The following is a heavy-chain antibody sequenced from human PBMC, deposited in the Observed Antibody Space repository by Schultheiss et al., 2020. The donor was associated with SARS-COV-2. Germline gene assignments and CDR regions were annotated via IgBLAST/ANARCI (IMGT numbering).Heavy chain of an antibody. CDR2: INHSGST. Sequence: SQTLSLTCIVSGGSISSYYWSWIRQPPGKGLEWIGKINHSGSTNYNPSLKSRVTISVDTSNNQFSLKLSSVTAADTAVYYCARDLRGSSSMDVWGQGTTVTVSS. D-gene: IGHD6-6*01. CDR1: GGSISSYY. V-gene: IGHV4-34*01. J-gene: IGHJ6*02. CDR3: ARDLRGSSSMDV.